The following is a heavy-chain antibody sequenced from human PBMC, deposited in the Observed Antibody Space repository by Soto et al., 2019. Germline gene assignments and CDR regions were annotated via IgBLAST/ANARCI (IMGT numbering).Heavy chain of an antibody. D-gene: IGHD3-22*01. CDR2: ISYDGSNK. CDR1: GFTFSSYA. V-gene: IGHV3-30-3*01. J-gene: IGHJ4*02. Sequence: GGSLRLSCAASGFTFSSYAMHWVRQAPGKGLEWVAVISYDGSNKYYADSVKGRFTISRDNSKNTLYLQMNSLRAEDTAVYYCARESDYDSSGYYYPKSISFDYWGQGTLVTVSS. CDR3: ARESDYDSSGYYYPKSISFDY.